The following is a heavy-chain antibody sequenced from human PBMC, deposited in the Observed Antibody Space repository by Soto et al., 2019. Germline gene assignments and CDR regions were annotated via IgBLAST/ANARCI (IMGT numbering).Heavy chain of an antibody. V-gene: IGHV1-18*01. J-gene: IGHJ4*02. CDR3: ATDRGSSGQSPDY. CDR1: GYTFTSYG. D-gene: IGHD6-19*01. CDR2: ISAYNGNT. Sequence: QVQLVQSGAEVKKPGASVKVSCKASGYTFTSYGISWVRQAPGQGLEWMGWISAYNGNTNYAQKLQGRVTMTTDTSTSTASMELRSLTSDDTAVYYSATDRGSSGQSPDYWGQGALVTVSS.